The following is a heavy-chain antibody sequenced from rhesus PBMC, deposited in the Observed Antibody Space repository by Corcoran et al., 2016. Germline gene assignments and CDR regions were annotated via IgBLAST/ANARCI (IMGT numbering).Heavy chain of an antibody. CDR2: LYGSGGGT. CDR1: GGSISDDYY. V-gene: IGHV4-106*01. D-gene: IGHD5-36*01. J-gene: IGHJ6*01. Sequence: QVQLQESGPGLVKPSETLSLTCAVSGGSISDDYYWSWIRQPPGKGLEWIGYLYGSGGGTNYNPSLKNRVTISIDTSKNQFSLKLSSVTAADTAVYYCARAPAGYSYGHYGLDSWGQGVVVTVSS. CDR3: ARAPAGYSYGHYGLDS.